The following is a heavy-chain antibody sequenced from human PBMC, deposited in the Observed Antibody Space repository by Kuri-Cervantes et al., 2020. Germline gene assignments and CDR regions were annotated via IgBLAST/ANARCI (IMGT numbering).Heavy chain of an antibody. J-gene: IGHJ6*02. V-gene: IGHV4-59*01. CDR1: GGSISSYY. Sequence: SETLSLTCTVSGGSISSYYWSWIRQPPGKGLEWIGYIYYSGSTKYNPSLKSRVTISVDTSKKQFSLKLSSVTAADTAVYYCARGSSSGSGSYWRGAASTNCYGMDVWGQGTTVTVSS. CDR2: IYYSGST. CDR3: ARGSSSGSGSYWRGAASTNCYGMDV. D-gene: IGHD3-10*01.